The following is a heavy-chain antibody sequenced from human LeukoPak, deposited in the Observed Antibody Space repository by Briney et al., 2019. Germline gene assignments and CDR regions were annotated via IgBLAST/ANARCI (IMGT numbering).Heavy chain of an antibody. V-gene: IGHV4-61*02. J-gene: IGHJ4*02. CDR3: ARITTVTTVTDY. CDR1: GGSISSGSYY. D-gene: IGHD4-17*01. CDR2: IYTSGST. Sequence: SETLSLTCTVSGGSISSGSYYWCWIRQPAGKGLEWIGRIYTSGSTNYNPSLKSRVTISVDTSKNQFSLKLSSVTAADTAVYYCARITTVTTVTDYWGQGTLVTVSS.